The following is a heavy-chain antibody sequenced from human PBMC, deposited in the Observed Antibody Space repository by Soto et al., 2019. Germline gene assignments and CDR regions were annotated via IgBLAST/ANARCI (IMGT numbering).Heavy chain of an antibody. J-gene: IGHJ3*02. CDR1: GGSISSGGYY. V-gene: IGHV4-31*03. CDR3: AIVSLGYCSGGSCYFTPSDAFDI. D-gene: IGHD2-15*01. Sequence: SETLSLXCTVSGGSISSGGYYWSWIRQHPGKGLEWIGYIYYSGSTYYNPSLKSRVTISVDTSKNQISLKLSSVTAADTAVYYCAIVSLGYCSGGSCYFTPSDAFDIWGQGTMVTVSS. CDR2: IYYSGST.